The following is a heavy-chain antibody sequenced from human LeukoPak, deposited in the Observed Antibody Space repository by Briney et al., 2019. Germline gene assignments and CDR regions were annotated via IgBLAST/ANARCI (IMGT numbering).Heavy chain of an antibody. CDR2: IGGGDT. J-gene: IGHJ5*02. D-gene: IGHD2-8*01. CDR3: AKAGHSLNPMYAYFAP. V-gene: IGHV3-23*01. Sequence: GGSLRLSCAASGFTFRNFAISWVRQAPGKGLEWVSSIGGGDTHYADSVKGRFTISRDDSRSTVDLQMSSLRAEDTAVYYCAKAGHSLNPMYAYFAPGGQEPLVTVPS. CDR1: GFTFRNFA.